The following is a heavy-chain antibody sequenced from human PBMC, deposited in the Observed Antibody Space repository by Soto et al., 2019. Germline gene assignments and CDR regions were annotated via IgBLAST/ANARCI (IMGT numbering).Heavy chain of an antibody. CDR2: TYYRSKWYS. CDR3: ARQSRGGMDV. V-gene: IGHV6-1*01. Sequence: SQTLSLTCAISVDSVSSNSAAWNWIRQSPSRGLEWLGRTYYRSKWYSEYAVSVKSRIIINPDTSKNQFSLQLNSVTPEDTAIYLCARQSRGGMDVWGQGTTVTVSS. CDR1: VDSVSSNSAA. J-gene: IGHJ6*02.